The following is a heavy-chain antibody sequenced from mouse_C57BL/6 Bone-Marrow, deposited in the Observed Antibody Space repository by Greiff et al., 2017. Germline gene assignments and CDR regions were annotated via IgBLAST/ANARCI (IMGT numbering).Heavy chain of an antibody. J-gene: IGHJ2*01. Sequence: EVQLQESGPGLVKPSQSLSLTCSVTGYSITSGYYRYWIRQLPENTLELMGYISYGGSNNYNQSLKNQISITSDTSTNQSFLQLHSLTTEDTATYYYRSVPSPLRREERYFDYWGQGTTLTVSS. CDR1: GYSITSGYY. V-gene: IGHV3-6*01. CDR3: RSVPSPLRREERYFDY. CDR2: ISYGGSN.